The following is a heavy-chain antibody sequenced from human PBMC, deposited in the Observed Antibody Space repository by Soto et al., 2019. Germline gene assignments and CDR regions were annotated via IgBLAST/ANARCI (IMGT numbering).Heavy chain of an antibody. CDR3: AIASHPSFFD. J-gene: IGHJ3*02. Sequence: MSSSAWTGLEWIGEINHSGSTYYNPSLKSRISISVDTSKNQFSLKLSSVTAADTAVYYCAIASHPSFFD. CDR2: INHSGST. D-gene: IGHD3-16*02. V-gene: IGHV4-34*01.